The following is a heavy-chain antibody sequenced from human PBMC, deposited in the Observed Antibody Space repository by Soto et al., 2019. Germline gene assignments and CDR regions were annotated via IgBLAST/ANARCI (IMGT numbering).Heavy chain of an antibody. J-gene: IGHJ4*02. Sequence: QVQLVESGGGVVQPGRSLRLSCAASGFTFSSFPMHWVRQAPGKGLEWVAVISYDGSNKYYADSVKGRFTISRDNSKNTLYLQMNSLRAEDTAVYYCARETYHFDYWGQGTLVTVSS. CDR1: GFTFSSFP. V-gene: IGHV3-30-3*01. CDR3: ARETYHFDY. CDR2: ISYDGSNK.